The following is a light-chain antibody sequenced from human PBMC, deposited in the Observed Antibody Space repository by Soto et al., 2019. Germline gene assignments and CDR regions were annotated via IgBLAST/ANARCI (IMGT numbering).Light chain of an antibody. CDR1: ESISRDY. J-gene: IGKJ2*01. V-gene: IGKV3-20*01. Sequence: IVLTQSPGTLSLSPGQRATLSCRASESISRDYLAWYQQRLGQAPRLLIYGASSGATGIPDRFSGSGSGTDFNLTISRLEPEDFAIYYCQQYGGVPYTFGQGTKLEIK. CDR2: GAS. CDR3: QQYGGVPYT.